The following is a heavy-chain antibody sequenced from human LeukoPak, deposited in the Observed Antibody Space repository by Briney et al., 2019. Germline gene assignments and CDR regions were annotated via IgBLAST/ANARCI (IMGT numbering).Heavy chain of an antibody. CDR3: ARVGYDILTGYDTAIDY. J-gene: IGHJ4*02. CDR1: GGSIRGGIYY. Sequence: PSQTLSLTCTVSGGSIRGGIYYWSWIRQPAGKGLEWIGRIYTSGSTNYNPSLKSRVTMSVDTSKNQFSLKLSSVTAADTAVYYCARVGYDILTGYDTAIDYWGQGTLVTVSS. D-gene: IGHD3-9*01. CDR2: IYTSGST. V-gene: IGHV4-61*02.